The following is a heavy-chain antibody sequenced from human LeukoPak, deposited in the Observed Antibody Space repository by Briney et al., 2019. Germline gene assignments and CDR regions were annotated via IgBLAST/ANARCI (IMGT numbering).Heavy chain of an antibody. Sequence: PGGSQRLSCAAPGFSFNSYAMSWVRQAPGKGLEWVSSISSSSSYIYYADSVKGRFTISRDNAKNSLYLQMNSLRAEDTAVYYCARDSLTLWFGESRGAFDIWGQGTMVTVSS. V-gene: IGHV3-21*01. D-gene: IGHD3-10*01. CDR1: GFSFNSYA. CDR2: ISSSSSYI. J-gene: IGHJ3*02. CDR3: ARDSLTLWFGESRGAFDI.